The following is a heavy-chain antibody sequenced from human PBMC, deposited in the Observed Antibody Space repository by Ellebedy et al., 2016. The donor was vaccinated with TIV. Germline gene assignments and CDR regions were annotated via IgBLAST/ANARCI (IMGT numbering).Heavy chain of an antibody. Sequence: MPGGSLRLSCTVSGDSIISKSFYWGWIRQPPGKGLAWVGSIYSNGRTYYNPSLKSRVTIYVDTSTNQFSLRLSSVTAADTAVYYCARQSSSWYVPNNWFDPWGQGTLVTVSS. D-gene: IGHD6-13*01. J-gene: IGHJ5*02. V-gene: IGHV4-39*01. CDR2: IYSNGRT. CDR1: GDSIISKSFY. CDR3: ARQSSSWYVPNNWFDP.